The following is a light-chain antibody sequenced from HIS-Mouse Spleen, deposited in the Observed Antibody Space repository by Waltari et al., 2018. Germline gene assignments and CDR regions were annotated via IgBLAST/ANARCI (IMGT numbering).Light chain of an antibody. V-gene: IGLV3-10*01. CDR1: ACPKKY. Sequence: SYELTQPPSVSVSPGQTARITCSGDACPKKYAYWYQQKSGQAPVLVIYVDSKRPSGIPERFSGSSSGTMATLTISGAQVEDEADYYCYSTDSSGNHRVFGGGTKLTVL. CDR2: VDS. CDR3: YSTDSSGNHRV. J-gene: IGLJ2*01.